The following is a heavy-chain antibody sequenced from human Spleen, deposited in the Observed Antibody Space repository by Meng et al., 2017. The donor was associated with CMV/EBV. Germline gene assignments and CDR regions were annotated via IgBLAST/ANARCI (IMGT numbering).Heavy chain of an antibody. CDR2: FFHSGDT. V-gene: IGHV4-39*01. Sequence: SETLSLTYTVSDVSISNTTFFWGWIRQPPGKGLEWIGSFFHSGDTYSNPSLRSRVAISVDTSKNQFSLRLNSVTATDTAVYYCARGRVTMVRGVSSSYYYYYGMDVWGQGTTVTVSS. D-gene: IGHD3-10*01. CDR1: DVSISNTTFF. J-gene: IGHJ6*01. CDR3: ARGRVTMVRGVSSSYYYYYGMDV.